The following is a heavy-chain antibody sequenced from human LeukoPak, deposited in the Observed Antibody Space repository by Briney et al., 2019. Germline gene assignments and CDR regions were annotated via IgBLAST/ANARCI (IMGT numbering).Heavy chain of an antibody. CDR3: ARDDSSGWCSDY. Sequence: PGGSLRLSCAASGFTFSSYGMHWVRQAPGKGLEWVGIIRYDGRNKYYADSVKGRFTISRDNSKNTLYLQMNSLRAEDTAVYFRARDDSSGWCSDYWGQGTLVTVSS. V-gene: IGHV3-33*01. D-gene: IGHD6-19*01. CDR2: IRYDGRNK. CDR1: GFTFSSYG. J-gene: IGHJ4*02.